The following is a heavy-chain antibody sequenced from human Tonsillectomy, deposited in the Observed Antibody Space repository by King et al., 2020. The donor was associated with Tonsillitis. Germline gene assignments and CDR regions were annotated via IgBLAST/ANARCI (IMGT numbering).Heavy chain of an antibody. V-gene: IGHV3-21*01. CDR3: AIDGAPWGDGMDV. Sequence: VQLVESGGGLVKPGGSLRLSCAASIATFGGYSMNWVRQAPGKGLECVASISSTSRYKYYSGSVKGRFSISRDNANNSLFLQMSDLRAEDTARYYCAIDGAPWGDGMDVWGQGTTVTVSS. D-gene: IGHD3-16*01. CDR1: IATFGGYS. CDR2: ISSTSRYK. J-gene: IGHJ6*01.